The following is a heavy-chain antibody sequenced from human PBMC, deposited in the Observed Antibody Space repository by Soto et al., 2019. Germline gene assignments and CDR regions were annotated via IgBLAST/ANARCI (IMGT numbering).Heavy chain of an antibody. V-gene: IGHV4-59*01. CDR2: TYHRGST. CDR1: GVSISSYF. CDR3: ARIGGYHGPLDY. J-gene: IGHJ4*02. Sequence: SETLSLTCSVSGVSISSYFWSWIRQPPGRGLEWIGYTYHRGSTNYSPSLKSRVAIALDTSENQFSLKVSSVTAADTAVYYCARIGGYHGPLDYWGQGTPVTVSS. D-gene: IGHD3-16*02.